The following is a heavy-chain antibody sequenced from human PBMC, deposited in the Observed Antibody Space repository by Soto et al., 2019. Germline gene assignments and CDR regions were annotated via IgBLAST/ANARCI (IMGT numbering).Heavy chain of an antibody. Sequence: QVQLQESGPGLVKPAQTLSLTCTVSGASISHGDYYWSWIRQPPGKGLEWIGHIDYSGKTSYNSSLQRRVSISKDTSQNHVSLRLSSLTDADTAVYFCARDGWGEYYDTWGYFQHWYTGLWGRGTLV. D-gene: IGHD3-16*01. CDR3: ARDGWGEYYDTWGYFQHWYTGL. CDR2: IDYSGKT. J-gene: IGHJ2*01. V-gene: IGHV4-30-4*01. CDR1: GASISHGDYY.